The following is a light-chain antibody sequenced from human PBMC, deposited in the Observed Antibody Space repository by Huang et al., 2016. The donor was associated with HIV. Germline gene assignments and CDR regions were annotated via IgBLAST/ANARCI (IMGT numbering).Light chain of an antibody. Sequence: DIQMTQSPSSLSASVGDRVTITCRASPGIKNYVAWIQQKPGKAPRSLIHRVSALHSGVPSRFSGSGSGLHFTLTITSLQPEDLAFYYCQQYFTYPYTFGQGTKVEI. V-gene: IGKV1-16*01. CDR2: RVS. J-gene: IGKJ2*01. CDR3: QQYFTYPYT. CDR1: PGIKNY.